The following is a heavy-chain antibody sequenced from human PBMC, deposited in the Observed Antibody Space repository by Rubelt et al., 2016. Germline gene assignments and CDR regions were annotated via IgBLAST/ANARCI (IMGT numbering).Heavy chain of an antibody. CDR3: ARVMITFGGVIEVGWFDP. CDR1: GYTFTSYG. J-gene: IGHJ5*02. Sequence: QVQLVQSGAEVKKPGASVKVSCKASGYTFTSYGISWVRQAPGQGLEWLGWISAYNGNTNYGQKLQGRVTMTTGTSTRTAYMELRSLRSDDTAVYYCARVMITFGGVIEVGWFDPWGQGTLVTVSS. D-gene: IGHD3-16*02. CDR2: ISAYNGNT. V-gene: IGHV1-18*01.